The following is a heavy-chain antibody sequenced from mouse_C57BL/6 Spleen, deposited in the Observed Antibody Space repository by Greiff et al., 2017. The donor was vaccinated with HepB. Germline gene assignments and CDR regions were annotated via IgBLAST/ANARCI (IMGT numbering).Heavy chain of an antibody. D-gene: IGHD1-1*01. Sequence: VQLQQSGPELVKPGASVKLSCKASGYTFTSYDINWVKQRPGQGLEWIGWIYPRDGSTKYNEKFKGKATLTVDTSSSTAYMELHSLTSEDSAVYFCARSDYYGSSYVPYAMDYWGQGTSVTVSS. CDR1: GYTFTSYD. J-gene: IGHJ4*01. CDR2: IYPRDGST. CDR3: ARSDYYGSSYVPYAMDY. V-gene: IGHV1-85*01.